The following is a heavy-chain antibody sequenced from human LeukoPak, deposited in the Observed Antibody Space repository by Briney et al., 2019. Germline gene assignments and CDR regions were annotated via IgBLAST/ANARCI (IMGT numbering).Heavy chain of an antibody. CDR2: IYPGDSDT. Sequence: GEPLKISCKGSGYSFTTYWFGWVRQLPGKGLEWLRLIYPGDSDTRYSPSFRGQVTISADKSISTAYLQWSNVKASDTAIYYGARLSVRGKDFDYWGQGTLVTVSS. CDR1: GYSFTTYW. J-gene: IGHJ4*02. V-gene: IGHV5-51*01. D-gene: IGHD4-23*01. CDR3: ARLSVRGKDFDY.